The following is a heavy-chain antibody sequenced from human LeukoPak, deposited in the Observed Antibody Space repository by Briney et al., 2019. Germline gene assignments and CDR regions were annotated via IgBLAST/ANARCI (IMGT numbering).Heavy chain of an antibody. J-gene: IGHJ4*02. D-gene: IGHD5-12*01. CDR1: GFTFSSYS. Sequence: GGSLRLSCAASGFTFSSYSMNWVRQAPGKGLEWVSSISSSSSYIYYADSVKGRFTISRDNAKNSLYLQMNSLRAEDTAVYYCARSEDIVATIAPFGYWGQGTLVTVSS. CDR2: ISSSSSYI. V-gene: IGHV3-21*01. CDR3: ARSEDIVATIAPFGY.